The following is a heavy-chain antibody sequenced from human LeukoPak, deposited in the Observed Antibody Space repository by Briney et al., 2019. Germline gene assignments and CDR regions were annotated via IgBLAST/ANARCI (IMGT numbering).Heavy chain of an antibody. D-gene: IGHD3-22*01. CDR1: GGSISSSSYY. Sequence: PSETLSLTCTVSGGSISSSSYYWGWIRQPPGKGLEWIGSIYYSGSTYYNPSLESRVTISVDTSKNQFSLKLSSVTAADTAVYYCARQPGHYYDSSGYNFDYWGQGTLVTVSS. CDR3: ARQPGHYYDSSGYNFDY. CDR2: IYYSGST. J-gene: IGHJ4*02. V-gene: IGHV4-39*01.